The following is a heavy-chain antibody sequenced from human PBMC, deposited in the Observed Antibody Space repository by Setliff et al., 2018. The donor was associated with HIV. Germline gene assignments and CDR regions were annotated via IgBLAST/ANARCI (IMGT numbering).Heavy chain of an antibody. D-gene: IGHD2-8*01. V-gene: IGHV1-69*13. CDR2: IIPIFATP. J-gene: IGHJ3*02. CDR1: GETFSSYA. CDR3: AHMATQWDGFDI. Sequence: SVKVSCKASGETFSSYAINWVRQAPGQGLEWMGVIIPIFATPNYAQTFQGRLTTTADQSTTTAYMKLSGLTSKDTAVYFCAHMATQWDGFDIWGQGTMVT.